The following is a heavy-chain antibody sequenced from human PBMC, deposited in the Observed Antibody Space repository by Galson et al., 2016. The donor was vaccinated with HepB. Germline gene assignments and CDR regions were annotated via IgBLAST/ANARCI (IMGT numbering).Heavy chain of an antibody. V-gene: IGHV6-1*01. D-gene: IGHD3-10*01. CDR3: ARAVMLGRGMDV. J-gene: IGHJ6*02. CDR2: TFYRSTWEN. CDR1: GDSVYNNGAA. Sequence: CAISGDSVYNNGAAWVWIRQSPSKGLEWLGRTFYRSTWENHYAGSVKHRITISPDTSRNQFSLHLNSVTPEDTALYYWARAVMLGRGMDVWGQGTTVTVSS.